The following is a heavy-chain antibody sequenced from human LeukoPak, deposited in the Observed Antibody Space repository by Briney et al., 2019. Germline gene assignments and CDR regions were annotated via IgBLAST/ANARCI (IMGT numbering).Heavy chain of an antibody. J-gene: IGHJ1*01. CDR3: ARDDYGDYPEYFQH. CDR1: GFTFSSYG. D-gene: IGHD4-17*01. CDR2: IRYDGSNK. Sequence: PGGSLRLSCAASGFTFSSYGMHWVRQAPGKGLEWVAFIRYDGSNKYYADSVKGRFTISRDNAKNSLYLQMNSLRAEDTAVYYCARDDYGDYPEYFQHWGQGTLVTVSS. V-gene: IGHV3-30*02.